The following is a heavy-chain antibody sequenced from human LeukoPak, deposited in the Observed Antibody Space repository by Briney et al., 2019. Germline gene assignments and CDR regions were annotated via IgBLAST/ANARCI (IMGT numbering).Heavy chain of an antibody. CDR2: INPSGGST. Sequence: ASVTVSCKASGYTFTSYYMHWVRQAPGQGLEWMGIINPSGGSTSYAQKFQGRVTMTRDTSTSTVYMELSSLRSEDTAVYYCAIDRGGQQLAHWGQGTLVTVSA. V-gene: IGHV1-46*01. J-gene: IGHJ4*02. CDR1: GYTFTSYY. CDR3: AIDRGGQQLAH. D-gene: IGHD6-13*01.